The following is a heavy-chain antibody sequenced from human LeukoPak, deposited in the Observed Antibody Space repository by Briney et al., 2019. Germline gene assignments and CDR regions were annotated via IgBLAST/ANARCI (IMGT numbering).Heavy chain of an antibody. CDR2: ISAYNGNT. V-gene: IGHV1-18*01. CDR1: GGTFSSYA. Sequence: GASVKVSCKASGGTFSSYAISWVRQAPGQGLEWMGWISAYNGNTNYAQKLQGRVTMTTDTSTSTACMELRSLRSDDTAVYYCARTSSENDYGGNDYWGQGTLVTVSS. J-gene: IGHJ4*02. CDR3: ARTSSENDYGGNDY. D-gene: IGHD4-23*01.